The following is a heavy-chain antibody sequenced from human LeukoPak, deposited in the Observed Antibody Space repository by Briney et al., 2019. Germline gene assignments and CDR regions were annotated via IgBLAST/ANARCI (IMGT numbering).Heavy chain of an antibody. D-gene: IGHD5-12*01. CDR2: MPYDGSTR. J-gene: IGHJ6*02. CDR1: GFTFSDFP. V-gene: IGHV3-30*14. Sequence: GRSLRLSCAASGFTFSDFPMHWVRQAPGKGLEWVAFMPYDGSTRYYADSVKGRFTISGDNSKNTLYLQMNSLRAEDTAVYYCASPSNPIVASDAGYYYGMDVWGQGTTVTVSS. CDR3: ASPSNPIVASDAGYYYGMDV.